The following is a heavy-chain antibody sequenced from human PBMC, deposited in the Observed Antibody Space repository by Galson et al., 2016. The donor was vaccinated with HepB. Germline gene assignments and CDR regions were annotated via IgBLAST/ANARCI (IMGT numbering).Heavy chain of an antibody. J-gene: IGHJ6*02. D-gene: IGHD3-10*01. V-gene: IGHV3-48*02. CDR3: ARDRRGSGGDSYSYYGMDV. CDR2: ISSSTSPI. Sequence: SLRLSCAASGFTFSSYNMNWVRQAPGKGLEWVSYISSSTSPIYYADSVKGRFTISRDNAKNSLYLQMNSLRDEDTAVYYCARDRRGSGGDSYSYYGMDVWGQGTLVTVS. CDR1: GFTFSSYN.